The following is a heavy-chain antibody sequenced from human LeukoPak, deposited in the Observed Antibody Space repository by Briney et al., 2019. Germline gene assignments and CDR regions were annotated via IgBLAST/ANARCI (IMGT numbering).Heavy chain of an antibody. CDR2: IYYSGST. CDR1: GGSISSGDYY. D-gene: IGHD6-6*01. J-gene: IGHJ3*02. CDR3: ARDLSIMEYSSSQTAFDI. Sequence: SQTLSLTCTVSGGSISSGDYYWSWICQPPGKGLEWIGYIYYSGSTYYNPSLKSRVTISVDTSKNQFSLKLSSVTAADTAVYYCARDLSIMEYSSSQTAFDIWGQGTMVTVSS. V-gene: IGHV4-30-4*08.